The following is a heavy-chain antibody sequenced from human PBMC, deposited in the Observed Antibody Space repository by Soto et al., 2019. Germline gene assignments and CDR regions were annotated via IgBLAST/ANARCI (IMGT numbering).Heavy chain of an antibody. Sequence: GKGLEWMGGFDPEDGETIYAQKFQGRVTMTEDTSTDTAYMELSSLRSEDTAVYYCASGCSGGSCYSTKNYYYGMDVWGQGTTVTVSS. J-gene: IGHJ6*02. D-gene: IGHD2-15*01. CDR3: ASGCSGGSCYSTKNYYYGMDV. CDR2: FDPEDGET. V-gene: IGHV1-24*01.